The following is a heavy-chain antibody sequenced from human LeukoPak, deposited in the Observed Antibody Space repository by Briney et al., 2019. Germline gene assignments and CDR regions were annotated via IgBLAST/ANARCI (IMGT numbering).Heavy chain of an antibody. CDR1: GFSLSTYG. D-gene: IGHD6-13*01. CDR3: AKDLAPQSSSWPSDY. CDR2: ISWDGSNK. V-gene: IGHV3-30*18. J-gene: IGHJ4*02. Sequence: GGSLRLSCAASGFSLSTYGMHWVRQAPGKGLEWVAAISWDGSNKYYAETAKGRFTISRDNSKNTLYLQMNSLRAEDTAVYYCAKDLAPQSSSWPSDYWGQGTLVAVSS.